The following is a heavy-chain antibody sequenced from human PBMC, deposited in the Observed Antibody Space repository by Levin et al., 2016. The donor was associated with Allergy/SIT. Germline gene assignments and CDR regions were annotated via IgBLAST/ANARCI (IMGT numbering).Heavy chain of an antibody. Sequence: ASVKVSCKASDHTLDGFGFTWVRQAPGQGLEWMGWIGAARSSTQYVQKFQGRVTMTVDTGTRTGYMELRSLRSDDTAVYYCARVQGHYSDPTGGASKNWFDPWGQGTLVTVSS. CDR3: ARVQGHYSDPTGGASKNWFDP. CDR2: IGAARSST. CDR1: DHTLDGFG. V-gene: IGHV1-18*01. D-gene: IGHD3-22*01. J-gene: IGHJ5*02.